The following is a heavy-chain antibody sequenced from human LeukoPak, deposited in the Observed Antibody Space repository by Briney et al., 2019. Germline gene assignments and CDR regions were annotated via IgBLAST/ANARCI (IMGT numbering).Heavy chain of an antibody. J-gene: IGHJ4*02. CDR1: GGSISTYY. Sequence: SETLSLTCTVSGGSISTYYWSWIRQPPGQGWGWFGYIYYRGSTNYNPSLKSRVTISVDTSKNQFSLKVTSVTAADTAVYYCARAGGSGSYFMYYFDYWGQGTPVTVSS. CDR2: IYYRGST. CDR3: ARAGGSGSYFMYYFDY. V-gene: IGHV4-59*01. D-gene: IGHD3-10*01.